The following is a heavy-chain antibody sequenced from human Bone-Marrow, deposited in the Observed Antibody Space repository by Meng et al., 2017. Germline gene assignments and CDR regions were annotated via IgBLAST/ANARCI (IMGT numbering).Heavy chain of an antibody. Sequence: ESLRLSCAVYGGSFSGYYWSWIRQPPGKGLEWVGEINHSGSTNYNPSLKSRVTISVDTSKNQFSLKLSSVTAADTAVYYCARGGAAGYYDSSGYLYYFDYWGQGTLVTVSS. D-gene: IGHD3-22*01. CDR2: INHSGST. V-gene: IGHV4-34*01. CDR1: GGSFSGYY. CDR3: ARGGAAGYYDSSGYLYYFDY. J-gene: IGHJ4*02.